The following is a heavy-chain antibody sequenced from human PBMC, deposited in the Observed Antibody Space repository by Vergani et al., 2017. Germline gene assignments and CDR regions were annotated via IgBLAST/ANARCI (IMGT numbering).Heavy chain of an antibody. V-gene: IGHV1-8*01. Sequence: QVQLVQSGAEVKKPGASVKVSCKASGYTFTSYDINWVRQATGQGLEWMGWMNPNSGNTGYAQKFQGRVTMTRNTSISTAYMELSSLRSEDTAVYYCAGRPSYDFWSGARGYYYYMDVWGEGTTVTVSS. CDR1: GYTFTSYD. J-gene: IGHJ6*03. D-gene: IGHD3-3*01. CDR2: MNPNSGNT. CDR3: AGRPSYDFWSGARGYYYYMDV.